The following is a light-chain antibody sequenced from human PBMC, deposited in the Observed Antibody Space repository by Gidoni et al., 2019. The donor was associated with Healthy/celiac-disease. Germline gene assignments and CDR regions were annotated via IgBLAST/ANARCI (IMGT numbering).Light chain of an antibody. CDR2: DAS. J-gene: IGKJ4*01. CDR3: QQYDNLPLT. Sequence: DIQMTQSPSSLSASVGDRITITCQASQDISNYLTWYQQKPGKTPKLLIYDASNLETGVPSSFSGSGSGTYFTFTISSLQPEDIATYYCQQYDNLPLTFGGGTKVEIK. CDR1: QDISNY. V-gene: IGKV1-33*01.